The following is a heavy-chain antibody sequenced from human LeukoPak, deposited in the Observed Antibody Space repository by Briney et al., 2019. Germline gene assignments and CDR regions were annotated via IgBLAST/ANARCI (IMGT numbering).Heavy chain of an antibody. CDR3: ARYRGSKWIQLGSPFDY. Sequence: SETLSLTCAVYGGSFSGYYWSWIRQPPGKGLEGIGEINHSGSTNYNPSLKSRVTISVDTSKNQFSLKLSSVTAADMAVYYCARYRGSKWIQLGSPFDYWGQGTLVTVSS. V-gene: IGHV4-34*01. D-gene: IGHD5-18*01. J-gene: IGHJ4*02. CDR2: INHSGST. CDR1: GGSFSGYY.